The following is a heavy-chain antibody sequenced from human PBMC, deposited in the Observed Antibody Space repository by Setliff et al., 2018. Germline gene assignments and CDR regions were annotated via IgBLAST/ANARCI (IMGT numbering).Heavy chain of an antibody. CDR1: GFTFSSYS. V-gene: IGHV3-21*01. CDR3: ARGPGRYFDWFPDY. Sequence: GGSLRLSGAASGFTFSSYSMNWVRQAPGKGLEWVSSISSSSSYIYYADSVKGRFTISRDNAKNSLYLQMNSLRAEDTAVYYCARGPGRYFDWFPDYWGQGTLVTVSS. CDR2: ISSSSSYI. D-gene: IGHD3-9*01. J-gene: IGHJ4*02.